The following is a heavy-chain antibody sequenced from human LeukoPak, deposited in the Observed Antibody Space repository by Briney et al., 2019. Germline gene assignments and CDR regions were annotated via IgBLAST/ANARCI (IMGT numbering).Heavy chain of an antibody. Sequence: PGGSLRLSCVASGCTFSRHLIHWVRQVPGKGLVWVSRIDSDGSKTDYADSVKGRFTFSRDNARNTLYLQMNSLRAEDTAVYYCVRDYGMDVLGQGTTVTVSS. V-gene: IGHV3-74*01. CDR1: GCTFSRHL. CDR2: IDSDGSKT. J-gene: IGHJ6*01. CDR3: VRDYGMDV.